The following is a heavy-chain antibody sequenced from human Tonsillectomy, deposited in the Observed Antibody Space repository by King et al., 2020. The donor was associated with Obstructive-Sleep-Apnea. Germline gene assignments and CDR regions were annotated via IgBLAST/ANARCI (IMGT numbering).Heavy chain of an antibody. J-gene: IGHJ4*02. CDR2: IRSGSCTL. CDR1: GFTFSSYR. D-gene: IGHD5-18*01. CDR3: ARGGTAMARIDY. V-gene: IGHV3-48*04. Sequence: VQLVESGGGLVQPGGSLRLSCAASGFTFSSYRMNWVRQAPGEGLEWVSIIRSGSCTLYYSDSVKGRFTISRDNAKNPPYLQMNSLRVEDTAVYHCARGGTAMARIDYWGQGTLVTVSS.